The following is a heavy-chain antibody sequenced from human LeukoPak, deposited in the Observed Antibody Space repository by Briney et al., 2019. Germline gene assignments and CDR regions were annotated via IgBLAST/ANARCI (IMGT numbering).Heavy chain of an antibody. J-gene: IGHJ4*02. Sequence: PSETLSLTCAVYGGSFSGYYWSWIRQPPGKGLEWIGEINHSGSTNYNPSLKSRVTISVDTSKNQFSLKLSSVTAADTAVYYCARASSTITWNYWGQGTLVTVSS. V-gene: IGHV4-34*01. CDR2: INHSGST. CDR3: ARASSTITWNY. D-gene: IGHD5-24*01. CDR1: GGSFSGYY.